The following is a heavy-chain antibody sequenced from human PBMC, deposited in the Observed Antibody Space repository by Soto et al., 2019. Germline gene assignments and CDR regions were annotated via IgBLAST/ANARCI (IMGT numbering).Heavy chain of an antibody. D-gene: IGHD3-3*01. J-gene: IGHJ6*03. Sequence: ASVKVSCKASGYTFTSYGISWVRQAPGQGLEWMGWISAYNGNTNYAQKLQGRVTMTTDTSTSTAYMELRSLRSDDTVVYYCARDGMRFLEWLLYHYMDVWGKGTTVTVSS. CDR3: ARDGMRFLEWLLYHYMDV. CDR1: GYTFTSYG. V-gene: IGHV1-18*01. CDR2: ISAYNGNT.